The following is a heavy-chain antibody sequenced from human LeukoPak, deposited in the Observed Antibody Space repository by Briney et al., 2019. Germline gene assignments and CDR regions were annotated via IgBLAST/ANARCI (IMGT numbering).Heavy chain of an antibody. CDR1: GGSISSYY. CDR2: IYTSGST. Sequence: SETLSLTCTVSGGSISSYYWSWIRQPAGKGLEWIGRIYTSGSTNYNPSLKSRVTMSVDTSKNQFSLKLSSVTAADTAVYYCARDRGYCSGGSCYGWYFDLWGRGTLVTVSS. D-gene: IGHD2-15*01. V-gene: IGHV4-4*07. J-gene: IGHJ2*01. CDR3: ARDRGYCSGGSCYGWYFDL.